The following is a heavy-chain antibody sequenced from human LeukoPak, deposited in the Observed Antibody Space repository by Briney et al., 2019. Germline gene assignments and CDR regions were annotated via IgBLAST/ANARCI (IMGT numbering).Heavy chain of an antibody. CDR2: ITWKSHRT. Sequence: PGGSLRLSWAAAGFTFDDDTMHWVRQTPGRGLEWVSFITWKSHRTHYADSVKGRFTVSRDNSKDSLYLQMNSLRTEDTGLYHCASEVGYRSLGYLGQGTLVTVSS. CDR3: ASEVGYRSLGY. D-gene: IGHD3-3*01. V-gene: IGHV3-43*01. J-gene: IGHJ4*02. CDR1: GFTFDDDT.